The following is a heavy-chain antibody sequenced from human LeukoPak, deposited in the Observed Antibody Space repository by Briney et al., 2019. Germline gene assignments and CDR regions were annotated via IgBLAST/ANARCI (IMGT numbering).Heavy chain of an antibody. D-gene: IGHD3-9*01. CDR2: ISYDGSNK. CDR3: AKPYDILTGYYNAFDI. J-gene: IGHJ3*02. CDR1: GFTFSSYA. V-gene: IGHV3-30-3*02. Sequence: PGRSLRLSCAASGFTFSSYAMHWVRQAPGKGLEWVAVISYDGSNKYYADSVKGRFTISRDNSKNTLYLQMNSLRAEDTAVYYCAKPYDILTGYYNAFDIWGQGTMVTVSS.